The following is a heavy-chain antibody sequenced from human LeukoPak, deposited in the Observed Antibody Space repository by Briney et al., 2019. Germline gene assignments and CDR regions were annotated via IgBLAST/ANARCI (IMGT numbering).Heavy chain of an antibody. D-gene: IGHD3-3*01. Sequence: SETLSLTCTVSGGSISSGSYYWSWIRQPAGKGLEWIGRIYTSGSTNYNPSLKSRVTISVDTSKNQFSLKLSSVTAADTAVYYCAREADFGGGNWFDPWGQGTLVTVSS. J-gene: IGHJ5*02. CDR3: AREADFGGGNWFDP. CDR2: IYTSGST. V-gene: IGHV4-61*02. CDR1: GGSISSGSYY.